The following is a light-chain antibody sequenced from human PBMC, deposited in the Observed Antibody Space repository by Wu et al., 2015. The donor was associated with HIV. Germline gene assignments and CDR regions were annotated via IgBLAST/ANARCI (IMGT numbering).Light chain of an antibody. V-gene: IGKV3-15*01. CDR2: DTS. J-gene: IGKJ2*03. CDR3: QQYNYWPYS. CDR1: QSVGNN. Sequence: EIEMTQSPDTLSVSPGERATLFCRATQSVGNNLAWYQQKPGQAPRLLIYDTSIRATGISGRFSGRGSGTDFTLTISSMRSEDFAVYYCQQYNYWPYSFGQGTKLEIQ.